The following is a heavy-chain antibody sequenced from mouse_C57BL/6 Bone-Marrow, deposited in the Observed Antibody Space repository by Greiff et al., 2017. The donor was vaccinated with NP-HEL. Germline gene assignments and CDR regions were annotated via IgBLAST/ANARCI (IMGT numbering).Heavy chain of an antibody. D-gene: IGHD2-12*01. Sequence: DVHLVESGGGLVQPGESLKLSCESNEYEFPSHDMSWVRKTPEKRLELVAAINSDGGSTYYPDTMESRFIISSDNTKKTLYLQMSSLRSEDTSLYYCARQLRKGGLGAMDYWGQGTSVTVSS. CDR1: EYEFPSHD. CDR2: INSDGGST. J-gene: IGHJ4*01. V-gene: IGHV5-2*01. CDR3: ARQLRKGGLGAMDY.